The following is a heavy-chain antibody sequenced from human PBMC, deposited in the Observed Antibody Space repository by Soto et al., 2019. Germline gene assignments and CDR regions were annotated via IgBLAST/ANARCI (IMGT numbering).Heavy chain of an antibody. J-gene: IGHJ3*02. CDR2: ISAGGGGT. CDR1: GFTFSSHA. V-gene: IGHV3-23*01. D-gene: IGHD3-10*01. Sequence: EVQLLESGGGLVQPGESLRLSCAAPGFTFSSHAMSWVRQAPGKGLVWVSTISAGGGGTFYADSVKGRFTISRDNSNNTLYLQMNSLRAEDTAIYYCAKAAYFVSGSRSANAFDIWGQGTMVTVSS. CDR3: AKAAYFVSGSRSANAFDI.